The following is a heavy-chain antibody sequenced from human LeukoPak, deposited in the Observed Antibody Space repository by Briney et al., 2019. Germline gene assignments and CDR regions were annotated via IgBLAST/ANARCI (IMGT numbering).Heavy chain of an antibody. CDR1: GFTFSSYW. CDR2: INSAGIST. Sequence: QAGGSLRLSCTASGFTFSSYWMHWVRQAPGKGLVWVSRINSAGISTNYADSVKGRFTISRDNAKNTLYLQMNSLRAEDTAIYYCARDIAAAVDYWGQGTLVTVSS. D-gene: IGHD6-13*01. V-gene: IGHV3-74*01. J-gene: IGHJ4*02. CDR3: ARDIAAAVDY.